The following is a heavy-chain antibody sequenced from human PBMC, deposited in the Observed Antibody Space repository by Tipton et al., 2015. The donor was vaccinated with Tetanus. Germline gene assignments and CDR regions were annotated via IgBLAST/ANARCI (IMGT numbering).Heavy chain of an antibody. D-gene: IGHD6-19*01. Sequence: TLSLTCTVSGGSISSYYWSWIRQPPGKGLEWIGYIFYSGNTNYNPSLKTRVTISVDTSKNQFSLKLSSVTAADTAVYYCARNTVAGTVTFDYWGQGTLVTVSS. CDR1: GGSISSYY. CDR2: IFYSGNT. J-gene: IGHJ4*02. CDR3: ARNTVAGTVTFDY. V-gene: IGHV4-59*12.